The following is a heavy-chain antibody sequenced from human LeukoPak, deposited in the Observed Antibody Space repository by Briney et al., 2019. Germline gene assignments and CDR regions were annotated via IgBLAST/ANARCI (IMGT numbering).Heavy chain of an antibody. CDR1: GFTFSSFV. D-gene: IGHD3-10*01. Sequence: PGGSLRLSCAASGFTFSSFVMNWVRQAPGKGLEWVSSIGGSGGDTYYADSVKGRFTISRDNSKNTLYLLMNTLRGDDTAVYYCAKISGSGSSHSDSWGQGTLVTVSS. CDR3: AKISGSGSSHSDS. J-gene: IGHJ4*02. V-gene: IGHV3-23*01. CDR2: IGGSGGDT.